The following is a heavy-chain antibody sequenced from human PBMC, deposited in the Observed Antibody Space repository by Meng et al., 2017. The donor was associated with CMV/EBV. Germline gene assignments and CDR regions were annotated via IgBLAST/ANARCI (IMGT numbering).Heavy chain of an antibody. J-gene: IGHJ4*02. CDR1: GFTFSSYS. V-gene: IGHV3-21*01. D-gene: IGHD3-22*01. Sequence: EVQLVESGGXLVKPGGXLRLSCAASGFTFSSYSMNWVRQAPGKGLEWVSSISSSSSYIYYADSVKGRFTISRDNAKNSLYLQMNSLRAEDTAVYYCARVYDSSGYYYYFDYWGQGTLVNVSS. CDR2: ISSSSSYI. CDR3: ARVYDSSGYYYYFDY.